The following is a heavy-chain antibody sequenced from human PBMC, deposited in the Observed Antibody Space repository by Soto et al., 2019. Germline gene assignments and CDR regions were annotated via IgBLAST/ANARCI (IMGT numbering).Heavy chain of an antibody. D-gene: IGHD6-13*01. CDR3: AREDSSSSGYFDY. CDR1: GGSFSGYY. Sequence: PSETLSLTCAVYGGSFSGYYWSWIRQPPGKGLEWIGEINHSGSTNYNPSLKSRVTISVDTSKNQFSLKLSSVTAADTAVYYCAREDSSSSGYFDYWGQGTLVTVSS. V-gene: IGHV4-34*01. CDR2: INHSGST. J-gene: IGHJ4*02.